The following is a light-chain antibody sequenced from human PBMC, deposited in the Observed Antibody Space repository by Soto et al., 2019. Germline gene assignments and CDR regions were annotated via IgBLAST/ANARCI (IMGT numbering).Light chain of an antibody. J-gene: IGKJ1*01. CDR1: QSVSSSY. CDR3: QQYGSSPET. CDR2: GAS. Sequence: EIVLTQSPGTLSLSPGERATLSCRASQSVSSSYLAWYQQKPGQAPRLLIYGASSRATGIPDRFSSSGSGTDFTLTISRLEPEDFAVYYCQQYGSSPETFGQGTKVDIK. V-gene: IGKV3-20*01.